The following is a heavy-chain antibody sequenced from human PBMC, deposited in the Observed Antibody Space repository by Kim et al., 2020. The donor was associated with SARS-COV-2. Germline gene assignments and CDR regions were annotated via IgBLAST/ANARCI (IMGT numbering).Heavy chain of an antibody. V-gene: IGHV3-30*01. Sequence: KGRFTISRDNSKNTLYLQMNSLRAEDTAVYYCARDPNIVATNYYYYGMDVWGQGTTVTVSS. CDR3: ARDPNIVATNYYYYGMDV. J-gene: IGHJ6*02. D-gene: IGHD5-12*01.